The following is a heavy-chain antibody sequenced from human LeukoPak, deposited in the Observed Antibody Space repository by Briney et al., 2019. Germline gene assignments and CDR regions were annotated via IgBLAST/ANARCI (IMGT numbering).Heavy chain of an antibody. D-gene: IGHD3-22*01. V-gene: IGHV3-30*02. J-gene: IGHJ4*02. CDR2: IRYDGSNK. Sequence: PGGSLRLSCAASGFTFSSYGMHWVRQAPGKGLEWVAFIRYDGSNKYYADSVKGRFTISRDNSKNTLYLQMNSLRAEDTAVYYCAKAGHYYDSSGYYYLYDYWGQGTLVTVSS. CDR3: AKAGHYYDSSGYYYLYDY. CDR1: GFTFSSYG.